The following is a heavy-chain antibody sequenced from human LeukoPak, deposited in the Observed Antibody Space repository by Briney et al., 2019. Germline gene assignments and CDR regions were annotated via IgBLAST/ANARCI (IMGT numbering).Heavy chain of an antibody. D-gene: IGHD1-26*01. V-gene: IGHV4-39*01. CDR3: ARHAPGSFSFDY. J-gene: IGHJ4*02. CDR2: IYYSGST. Sequence: PSETLSLTCTVAGGSISSSNCCWGWIRQPPGKGLEWIGSIYYSGSTYYNPSLKSRVTISVDTSKKQFSLRLSSVTAADTAVYYCARHAPGSFSFDYLRRRSLVTVSS. CDR1: GGSISSSNCC.